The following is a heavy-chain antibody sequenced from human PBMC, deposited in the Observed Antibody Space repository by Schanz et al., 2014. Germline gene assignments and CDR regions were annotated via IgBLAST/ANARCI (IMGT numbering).Heavy chain of an antibody. CDR3: ARGGSGSHYRLDY. Sequence: EVQLVESGGGLIQPGGSLRLSCAASGFGFSSYSMNWVRQAPGKGLEWVSYISGSSRTIYYADSMKGRFTVSRDNAENALYLQMNGLRAEDTGLYFCARGGSGSHYRLDYWGQGTLVTVSP. CDR1: GFGFSSYS. J-gene: IGHJ4*02. D-gene: IGHD1-26*01. V-gene: IGHV3-48*01. CDR2: ISGSSRTI.